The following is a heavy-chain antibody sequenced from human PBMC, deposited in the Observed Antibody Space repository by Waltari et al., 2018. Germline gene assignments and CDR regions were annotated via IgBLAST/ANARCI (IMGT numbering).Heavy chain of an antibody. J-gene: IGHJ3*02. Sequence: QLQLQESGPGLVKPSETLSLTCTVSGGSIRSSSYYWGWIRQPPGKGLEWIGSIYYSGSTYYNPSLKSRVTISVDTSKNQFSLKLSSVTAADTAVYYCARPFRHDDAFDIWGQGTMVTVSS. CDR2: IYYSGST. CDR3: ARPFRHDDAFDI. V-gene: IGHV4-39*01. CDR1: GGSIRSSSYY.